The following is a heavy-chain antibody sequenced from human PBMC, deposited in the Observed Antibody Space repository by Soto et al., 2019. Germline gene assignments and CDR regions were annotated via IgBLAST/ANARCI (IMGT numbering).Heavy chain of an antibody. CDR1: GGSITSSSHF. D-gene: IGHD6-25*01. CDR2: IYFTGNT. Sequence: PSETLSLTCSASGGSITSSSHFWGWVRQPPGKGLEWIGTIYFTGNTYYTPSLKSRLTMSIDTSKNEFSLRLNSVTAADTAVYYCAGQTFTIAAASYGRRNWFDPWGPGTLVTVS. J-gene: IGHJ5*02. CDR3: AGQTFTIAAASYGRRNWFDP. V-gene: IGHV4-39*01.